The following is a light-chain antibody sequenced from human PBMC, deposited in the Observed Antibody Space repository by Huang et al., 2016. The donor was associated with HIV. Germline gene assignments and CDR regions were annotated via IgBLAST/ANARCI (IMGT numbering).Light chain of an antibody. Sequence: DIQMTQSPTSLSASVGDRVTITCRASQGIANYLAWYQQKPGKVPQLLIYASSTLQSGVPSRFSGSGSVTDVTLTISSLQPEDVATYYCQGYHSAPFTFGPGTKVDLK. CDR1: QGIANY. J-gene: IGKJ3*01. CDR3: QGYHSAPFT. CDR2: ASS. V-gene: IGKV1-27*01.